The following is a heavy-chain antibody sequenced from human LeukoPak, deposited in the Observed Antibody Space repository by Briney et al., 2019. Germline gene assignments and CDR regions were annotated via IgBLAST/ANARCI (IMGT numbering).Heavy chain of an antibody. CDR3: ATATYSYGSVRFDY. Sequence: ASVKLSCKASGYTLTELSMHWVRQAPGKGLEWMGGFDPEDGETIYAQKFQGRVTMTEDTSTDTAYMELSSLRSEDTAVYYCATATYSYGSVRFDYWGQGTLVTVSS. CDR1: GYTLTELS. J-gene: IGHJ4*02. V-gene: IGHV1-24*01. CDR2: FDPEDGET. D-gene: IGHD5-18*01.